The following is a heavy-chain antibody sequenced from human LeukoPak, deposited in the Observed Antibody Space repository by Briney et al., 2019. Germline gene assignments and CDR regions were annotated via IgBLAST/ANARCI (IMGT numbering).Heavy chain of an antibody. CDR3: ARRAGEYSHPYDY. D-gene: IGHD2-15*01. J-gene: IGHJ4*02. V-gene: IGHV3-53*01. Sequence: GGSLRLSCKVSGFTVSTNSWSWVRQAPGKGLEWVSFISSGGNTDHSDSVKGRFTISRDNSKNTLYLQMNSLRAEDTAIYYCARRAGEYSHPYDYWGQGTLVTVSS. CDR2: ISSGGNT. CDR1: GFTVSTNS.